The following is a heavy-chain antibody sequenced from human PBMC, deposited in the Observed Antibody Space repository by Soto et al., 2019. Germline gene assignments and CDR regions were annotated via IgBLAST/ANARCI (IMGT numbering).Heavy chain of an antibody. CDR2: ITGSGSDT. V-gene: IGHV3-23*01. CDR3: AKLGSSSWSPHYYFDY. CDR1: GFTFYNYA. D-gene: IGHD2-2*01. Sequence: EVQVLESGGGLVQPGGSLRLSCAASGFTFYNYAMGWVRQAPGKGLEWVSAITGSGSDTYYVDSVKGRFTISRDNSENTLYLQMNSLRAEDTAIYYCAKLGSSSWSPHYYFDYWGQGTLVIVSS. J-gene: IGHJ4*02.